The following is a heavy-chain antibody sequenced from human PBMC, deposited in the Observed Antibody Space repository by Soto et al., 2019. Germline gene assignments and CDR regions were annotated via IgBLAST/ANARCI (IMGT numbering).Heavy chain of an antibody. V-gene: IGHV4-59*01. J-gene: IGHJ4*02. CDR1: GGSISSYY. CDR2: IYYSGST. D-gene: IGHD1-7*01. Sequence: SETLSLTCTVSGGSISSYYWSWIRQPPGKGLEWIGYIYYSGSTNYNPSLKSRVTISVDTSKNQFSLKLSSVTAADTAVYYCERGGWNYVDQRYFDYWGQGTLVTVSS. CDR3: ERGGWNYVDQRYFDY.